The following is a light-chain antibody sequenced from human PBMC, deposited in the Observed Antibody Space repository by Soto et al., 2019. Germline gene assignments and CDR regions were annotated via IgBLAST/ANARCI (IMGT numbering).Light chain of an antibody. Sequence: ASQLTQYPSSLSASVGDRVTITCRASPGISSAFAWYQQKPGKAPKLLIYDASSLESGVPSRFSGSGSGTDFTLTISSLQPEDFATYYCQQFNSYPRLTFDGGTKVEIK. CDR1: PGISSA. CDR2: DAS. V-gene: IGKV1-13*02. J-gene: IGKJ4*01. CDR3: QQFNSYPRLT.